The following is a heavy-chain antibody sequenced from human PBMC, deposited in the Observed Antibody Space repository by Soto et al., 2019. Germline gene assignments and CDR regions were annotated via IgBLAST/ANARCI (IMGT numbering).Heavy chain of an antibody. Sequence: ASVKVSCKASGYTFTSYYMHWVRQAPGQGLEWMGIINPSGGSTSYAQKFQGRVTMTRDTSTSTAYMELSSLRSEDTAVYYCARGVPYYYDSSGYVDAFDIWGQGTMVTVSS. CDR1: GYTFTSYY. J-gene: IGHJ3*02. D-gene: IGHD3-22*01. V-gene: IGHV1-46*01. CDR2: INPSGGST. CDR3: ARGVPYYYDSSGYVDAFDI.